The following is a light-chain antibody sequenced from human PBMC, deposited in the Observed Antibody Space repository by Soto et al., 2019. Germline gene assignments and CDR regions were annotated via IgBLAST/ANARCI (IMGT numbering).Light chain of an antibody. V-gene: IGLV3-1*01. CDR1: KLGNKY. CDR3: QAWDSSTAV. CDR2: QDN. Sequence: SYELTQPPSVSVSPGQSASITCSGEKLGNKYSCWYQQKPGQSPVLVIYQDNKRPSGIPERFSASNSGNTATLTISGAQAMDEADYYCQAWDSSTAVFGTGTKVTVL. J-gene: IGLJ1*01.